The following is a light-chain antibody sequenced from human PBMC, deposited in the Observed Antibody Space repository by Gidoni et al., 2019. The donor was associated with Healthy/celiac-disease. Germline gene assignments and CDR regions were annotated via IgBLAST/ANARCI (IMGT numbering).Light chain of an antibody. Sequence: HSVLTQPPSASGTPGQRVTISRSGSSSNIGINTVNCYQLLPGTAPKPLIYSNNQRPSGVPDRFAGSMSGTYASLAIGGLQSEDEADYYCAAWDDSLNGPVFGGGTKLTVL. J-gene: IGLJ2*01. V-gene: IGLV1-44*01. CDR2: SNN. CDR1: SSNIGINT. CDR3: AAWDDSLNGPV.